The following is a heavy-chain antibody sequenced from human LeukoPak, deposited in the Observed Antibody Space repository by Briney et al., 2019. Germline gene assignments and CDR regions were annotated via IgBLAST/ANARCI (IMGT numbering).Heavy chain of an antibody. CDR2: VNHGEST. Sequence: SETLSLTCAVYGDSFSGYYWTWIRQPPGKGLEWIGEVNHGESTTYNPSLRSRVTISVDTSKNQFSLKLNSVTAADTAVYYCARRGMYWPYVWYVGLWGRGTRVTVPS. J-gene: IGHJ2*01. CDR1: GDSFSGYY. D-gene: IGHD2-8*02. V-gene: IGHV4-34*01. CDR3: ARRGMYWPYVWYVGL.